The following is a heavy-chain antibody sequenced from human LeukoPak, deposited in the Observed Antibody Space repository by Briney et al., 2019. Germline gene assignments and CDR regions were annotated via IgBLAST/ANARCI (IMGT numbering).Heavy chain of an antibody. J-gene: IGHJ4*02. CDR1: GFTFSSYT. Sequence: GGSLRLSCAASGFTFSSYTMNWARQAPGKGLEWVSTVSGSGGSTYYADSVKGRFTISRDNSKNTLFLQMDSLRAEDTAMYYCAKKSAGEYPFDCWGQGTLVTVSS. V-gene: IGHV3-23*01. CDR2: VSGSGGST. D-gene: IGHD2-8*02. CDR3: AKKSAGEYPFDC.